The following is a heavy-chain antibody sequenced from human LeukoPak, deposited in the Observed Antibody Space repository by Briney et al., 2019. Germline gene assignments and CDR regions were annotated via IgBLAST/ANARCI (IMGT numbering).Heavy chain of an antibody. CDR2: IWYDGSNK. J-gene: IGHJ4*02. D-gene: IGHD1-26*01. CDR1: GFTFSSYG. V-gene: IGHV3-33*06. CDR3: AKEYSGSPWTRSNN. Sequence: GGSLRLSCAASGFTFSSYGMHWVRQAPGKGLEWVAVIWYDGSNKYYADSVKGRFTISRDNSKNTLYLQMNSLRAEDTAVYYCAKEYSGSPWTRSNNWGQGTLVTVSS.